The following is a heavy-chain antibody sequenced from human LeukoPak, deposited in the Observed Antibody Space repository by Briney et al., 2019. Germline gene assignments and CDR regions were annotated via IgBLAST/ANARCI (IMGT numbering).Heavy chain of an antibody. CDR2: INPNSGGT. D-gene: IGHD4-17*01. J-gene: IGHJ4*02. V-gene: IGHV1-2*02. CDR3: ATDLNTVTFDY. Sequence: GASVKVSCKASGYTFTGYYMHWVRQAPGQGLEWMGWINPNSGGTNYAQKFQGRVTMTEDTSTDTAYMELSSLRSEDTAVYYCATDLNTVTFDYWGQGTLVTVPS. CDR1: GYTFTGYY.